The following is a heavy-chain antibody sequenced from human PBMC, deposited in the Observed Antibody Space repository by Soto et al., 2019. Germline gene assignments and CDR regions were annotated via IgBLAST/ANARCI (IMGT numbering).Heavy chain of an antibody. D-gene: IGHD4-17*01. CDR2: ISAYNGNT. CDR1: GYTFTSYG. J-gene: IGHJ6*02. Sequence: ASVKVSCKASGYTFTSYGISWVRQAPGQGLEWMGWISAYNGNTNYAQKLQGRVTMTTDTSTSTAYMELRSLRSDDTAVYYCARAYGDSRYYYYGMDVWGQGTTVTVSS. V-gene: IGHV1-18*01. CDR3: ARAYGDSRYYYYGMDV.